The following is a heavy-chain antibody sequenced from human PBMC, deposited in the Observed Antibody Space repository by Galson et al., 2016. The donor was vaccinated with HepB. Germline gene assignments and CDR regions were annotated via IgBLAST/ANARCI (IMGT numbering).Heavy chain of an antibody. J-gene: IGHJ6*02. CDR2: TNTGGGST. Sequence: SLRLSCAAPGFTFNSPYMHWVRQAPGKGLVGVSVTNTGGGSTTYADAVKGRVTISSDNAKKPLYLQMNSPTAEDTAVYYCASTRYPYSMDVWGQGTTVTVSS. CDR3: ASTRYPYSMDV. D-gene: IGHD2-2*01. V-gene: IGHV3-74*03. CDR1: GFTFNSPY.